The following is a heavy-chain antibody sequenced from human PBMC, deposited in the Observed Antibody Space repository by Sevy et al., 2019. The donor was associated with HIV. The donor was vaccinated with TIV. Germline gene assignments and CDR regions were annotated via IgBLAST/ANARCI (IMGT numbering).Heavy chain of an antibody. CDR2: ISYDGSNK. CDR1: GFTFSSYA. CDR3: ARDRRITMITYYFDY. Sequence: GGSLRLSCAASGFTFSSYAMHWVRQAPGKGLEWVAVISYDGSNKYYADSVKGRFTISGDNSKNTLYLQMNSLRAEDTAVYYCARDRRITMITYYFDYWGQGTLVTVSS. D-gene: IGHD3-22*01. V-gene: IGHV3-30-3*01. J-gene: IGHJ4*02.